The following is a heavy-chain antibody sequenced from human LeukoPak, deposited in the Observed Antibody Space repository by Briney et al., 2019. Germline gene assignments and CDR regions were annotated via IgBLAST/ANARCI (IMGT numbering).Heavy chain of an antibody. CDR1: GYTFTDYV. CDR2: INPNSVGT. V-gene: IGHV1-2*02. J-gene: IGHJ6*03. CDR3: ARGGLPIYYYYMDV. Sequence: ASVKVSCTASGYTFTDYVLNWGRQAPGHGLEWMGWINPNSVGTNYAQKFQGRVTMTRDTSISTAYMDLSRLRSDDTAVYFCARGGLPIYYYYMDVWGKGTTVTVSS. D-gene: IGHD4-11*01.